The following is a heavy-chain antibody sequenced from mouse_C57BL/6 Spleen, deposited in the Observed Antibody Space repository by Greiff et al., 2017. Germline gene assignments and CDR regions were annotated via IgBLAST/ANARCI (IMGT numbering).Heavy chain of an antibody. D-gene: IGHD2-1*01. CDR3: ARGFINLLYPYFDY. Sequence: VQLQQPGAELVKPGASVKLSCKASGYTFTSYWMHWVKQRPGQGLEWIGMIHPNSGSTNYNEKFKSKATLTVDKSSSTAYMQLSSLTSEDSAVYYCARGFINLLYPYFDYWGQGTTLTVSS. CDR2: IHPNSGST. V-gene: IGHV1-64*01. J-gene: IGHJ2*01. CDR1: GYTFTSYW.